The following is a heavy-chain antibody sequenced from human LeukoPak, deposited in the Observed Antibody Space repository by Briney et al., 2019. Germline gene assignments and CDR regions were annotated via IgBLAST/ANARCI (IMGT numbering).Heavy chain of an antibody. Sequence: GASLKISSKGSGSSFTSYWIGWVRQMPGKGLEWMGIIYPGDSDTRYSPSFQGQVTISADKSISSAYLQWSSLQASDTAMYYCARRYYYGSGSSYFDYWGQGTLVTVSP. D-gene: IGHD3-10*01. J-gene: IGHJ4*02. CDR1: GSSFTSYW. CDR2: IYPGDSDT. V-gene: IGHV5-51*01. CDR3: ARRYYYGSGSSYFDY.